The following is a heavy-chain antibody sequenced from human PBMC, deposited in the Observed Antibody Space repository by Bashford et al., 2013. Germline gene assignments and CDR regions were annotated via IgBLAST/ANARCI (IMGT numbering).Heavy chain of an antibody. V-gene: IGHV4-4*07. CDR3: ARERVYYYDSSGYDYYYYGMDV. D-gene: IGHD3-22*01. Sequence: RPLLYSSETLSLTCTVSGGSISSYYWSWIRQPAGKGLEWIGRIYTSGSTNYNPSLKSRVTMSVDTSKNQFSLKLSSVTAADTAVYYCARERVYYYDSSGYDYYYYGMDVWGQGTTVTVSS. CDR2: IYTSGST. J-gene: IGHJ6*02. CDR1: GGSISSYY.